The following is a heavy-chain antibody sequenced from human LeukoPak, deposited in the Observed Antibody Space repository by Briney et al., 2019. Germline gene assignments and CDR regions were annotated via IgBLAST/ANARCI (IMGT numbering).Heavy chain of an antibody. Sequence: GGSLRLSCATSGFTFSAHHMNWVRQAPGKGLEWVSGITASGATTYYADSVKGRFTISKDSSQSTLYLQMNSLRAEDTAVYYCARAEAAGDNRGGYYYFYMDVWGKGTTVTVSS. J-gene: IGHJ6*03. CDR3: ARAEAAGDNRGGYYYFYMDV. V-gene: IGHV3-23*01. CDR2: ITASGATT. D-gene: IGHD6-25*01. CDR1: GFTFSAHH.